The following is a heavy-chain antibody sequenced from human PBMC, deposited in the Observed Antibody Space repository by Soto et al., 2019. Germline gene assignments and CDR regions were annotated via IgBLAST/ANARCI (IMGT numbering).Heavy chain of an antibody. J-gene: IGHJ6*02. CDR3: ARSQGSSTSLEIYYYYYYGMDV. Sequence: QVQLVQSGAEVKKPGSSVKVSCKASGGTFSSYAISWVRQAPGQGLEWMGGIIPISETTNYAQKFQGRVTITPDESKSTAYMELSRLRSEDTAVYYCARSQGSSTSLEIYYYYYYGMDVWGQGTTVTVSS. CDR2: IIPISETT. V-gene: IGHV1-69*01. D-gene: IGHD2-2*01. CDR1: GGTFSSYA.